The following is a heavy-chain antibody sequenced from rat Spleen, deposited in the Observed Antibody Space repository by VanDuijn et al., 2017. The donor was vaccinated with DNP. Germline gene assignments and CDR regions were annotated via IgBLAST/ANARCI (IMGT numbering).Heavy chain of an antibody. CDR2: ISYDGSSA. CDR3: ARPDY. CDR1: GFTFSDYN. J-gene: IGHJ2*01. V-gene: IGHV5S10*01. Sequence: EVQLVESGGGLVQPGRSLKVSCATSGFTFSDYNMAWVRQAPKKGLEWVATISYDGSSAYYRDSVKGRFTISRDNAKSTLYLHMDSLRSEDTATYYCARPDYWGQGVMVTVSS.